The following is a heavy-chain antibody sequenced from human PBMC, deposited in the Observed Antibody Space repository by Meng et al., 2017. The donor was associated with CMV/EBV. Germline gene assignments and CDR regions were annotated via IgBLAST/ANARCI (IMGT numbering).Heavy chain of an antibody. CDR3: TTPREGAFDI. Sequence: GESLKISCAASGFTFRGSAMHWVRQASGKGLGWVGRIRSKANSYATAYAASVKGIFTISRDDSKNTAYLQMNSLKTEDTAVYYCTTPREGAFDIWGQGTMVTVSS. CDR1: GFTFRGSA. CDR2: IRSKANSYAT. V-gene: IGHV3-73*01. J-gene: IGHJ3*02. D-gene: IGHD5-24*01.